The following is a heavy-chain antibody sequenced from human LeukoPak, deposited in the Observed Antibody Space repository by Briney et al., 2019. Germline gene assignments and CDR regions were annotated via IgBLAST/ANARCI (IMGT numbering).Heavy chain of an antibody. V-gene: IGHV3-23*01. Sequence: GGSLRLSCAASGFTFSSHAMSWVRQAPGEGLEWVSIISGSGGTTNYADSVKGRFTISRDNSKNTLYLQMSSLRAGDTAIYYCAKDYDSSGYYYIYFDYWGQGTLVTVSS. CDR2: ISGSGGTT. D-gene: IGHD3-22*01. CDR3: AKDYDSSGYYYIYFDY. CDR1: GFTFSSHA. J-gene: IGHJ4*02.